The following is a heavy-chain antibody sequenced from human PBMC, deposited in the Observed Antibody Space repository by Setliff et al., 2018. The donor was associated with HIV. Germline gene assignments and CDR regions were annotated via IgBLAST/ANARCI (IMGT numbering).Heavy chain of an antibody. V-gene: IGHV4-34*01. Sequence: SETLSLTCAVYGASFSGYYWSWVRQPPGKGLEWIGEINHSGSTNYNPSLKSRVTISVDTSKNHFSLKLRSVTAADTAVYYCAQLGMVDDFDYWGQGTLVTVSS. CDR1: GASFSGYY. CDR2: INHSGST. J-gene: IGHJ4*02. CDR3: AQLGMVDDFDY. D-gene: IGHD1-1*01.